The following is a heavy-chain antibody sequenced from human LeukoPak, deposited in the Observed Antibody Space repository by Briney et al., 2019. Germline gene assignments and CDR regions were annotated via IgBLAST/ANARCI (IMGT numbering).Heavy chain of an antibody. CDR2: IKQDGSEK. J-gene: IGHJ6*04. Sequence: PGGSLRLSCAASGLPFSFYWMSWDRQAPGKGLEWVANIKQDGSEKYYINSVKGRFTISRDNAENSLYLQMNSLRAEDTAVYYCARDGCSSTSCYTRGDVWGKGTTVTVSS. CDR3: ARDGCSSTSCYTRGDV. D-gene: IGHD2-2*01. V-gene: IGHV3-7*01. CDR1: GLPFSFYW.